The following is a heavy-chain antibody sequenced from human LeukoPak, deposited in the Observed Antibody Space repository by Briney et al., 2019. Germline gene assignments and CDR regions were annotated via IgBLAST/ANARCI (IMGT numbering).Heavy chain of an antibody. Sequence: PGKSLRLSCVGSGFTFRSYAMHWVRQAPGRGLEWVASISYDGRDKYYVDSVKGRFFISKDSSMSTLYLDMNSLRPEDTALYYCVRDLYSRSPYFDVWGQGTLVTVSS. V-gene: IGHV3-30*03. J-gene: IGHJ4*02. CDR3: VRDLYSRSPYFDV. D-gene: IGHD2-21*01. CDR1: GFTFRSYA. CDR2: ISYDGRDK.